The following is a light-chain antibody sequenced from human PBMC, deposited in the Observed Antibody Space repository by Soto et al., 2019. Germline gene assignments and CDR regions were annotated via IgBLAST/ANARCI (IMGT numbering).Light chain of an antibody. J-gene: IGLJ1*01. CDR2: DVS. V-gene: IGLV2-14*01. CDR1: SSDVGDYNY. Sequence: QSALTQPASVSGSPGQSITISCTGTSSDVGDYNYVSWYQQHPGKAPKLMIYDVSNRPSGVSNRFSGSKSGNTASLTISGLQAEDEADYHCSSYTSTSTLLYVFGTGTKLTVL. CDR3: SSYTSTSTLLYV.